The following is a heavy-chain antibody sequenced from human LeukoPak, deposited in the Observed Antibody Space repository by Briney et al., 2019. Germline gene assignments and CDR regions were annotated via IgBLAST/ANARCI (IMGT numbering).Heavy chain of an antibody. CDR2: INPSGGST. Sequence: ASVKVSCKASGYTFTSYYMHWVRQAPGQGLEWMGIINPSGGSTSYAQKFQGRVTMTRDTSISTAYMELSRLRSDDTAVYYCARALSFSRGNNAFDIWGQGTMVTVSS. D-gene: IGHD1-14*01. J-gene: IGHJ3*02. CDR3: ARALSFSRGNNAFDI. V-gene: IGHV1-46*01. CDR1: GYTFTSYY.